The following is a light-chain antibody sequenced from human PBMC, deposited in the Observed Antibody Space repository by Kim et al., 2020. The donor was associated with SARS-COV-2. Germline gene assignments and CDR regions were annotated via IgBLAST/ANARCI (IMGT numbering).Light chain of an antibody. Sequence: DIQMTQSPSSLSASVGDRVTITCRASQSISKYLNWYQQKPGKAPKLLIYAASSFQSGVPLRFSGSGSGTDVTLTISSLQSEDSATYYCHQSYSTPLTFVGGTKVDIK. CDR1: QSISKY. CDR2: AAS. V-gene: IGKV1-39*01. CDR3: HQSYSTPLT. J-gene: IGKJ4*01.